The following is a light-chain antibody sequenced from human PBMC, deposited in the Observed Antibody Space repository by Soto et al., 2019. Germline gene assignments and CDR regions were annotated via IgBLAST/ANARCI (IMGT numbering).Light chain of an antibody. Sequence: QSALTQPASVSVSPGQSITVSCTGTSSDVGGYNYVSRYQQHPGKAPKLMIYEVSQRPSGDSNRFSGSKSGNTASLTISGLQAEDEADYWCSSYTSSSTVVFGTGTKVTVL. J-gene: IGLJ1*01. CDR3: SSYTSSSTVV. CDR1: SSDVGGYNY. V-gene: IGLV2-14*01. CDR2: EVS.